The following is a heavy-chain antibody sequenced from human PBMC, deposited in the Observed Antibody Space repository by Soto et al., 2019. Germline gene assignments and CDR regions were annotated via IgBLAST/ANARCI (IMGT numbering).Heavy chain of an antibody. V-gene: IGHV3-21*01. CDR2: ISTSNSYI. J-gene: IGHJ4*02. D-gene: IGHD5-12*01. Sequence: GGSLRLSCAASGFTFSSYSMNWVRQAPGKGLEWVSSISTSNSYIYYADSVKGRFTVSRDNAKNSLYLQIDSLRDEDTAVYYCARGSIVTTSLTPFDYWGQGTLVTVSS. CDR3: ARGSIVTTSLTPFDY. CDR1: GFTFSSYS.